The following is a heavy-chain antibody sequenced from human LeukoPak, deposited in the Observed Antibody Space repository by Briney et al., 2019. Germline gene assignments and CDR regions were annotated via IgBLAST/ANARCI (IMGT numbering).Heavy chain of an antibody. D-gene: IGHD3-10*01. J-gene: IGHJ5*02. Sequence: PSETLSLTCTVSGGSISSSSYYWGWIRQPPGKGLEWIGSIYYSGSTYYNPSLKSRVTISVDTSKNQFSLQLSSVTAADTAVYYCARGVVYYGLGSPIKWFDPWGQGTLVTVSS. CDR3: ARGVVYYGLGSPIKWFDP. V-gene: IGHV4-39*07. CDR1: GGSISSSSYY. CDR2: IYYSGST.